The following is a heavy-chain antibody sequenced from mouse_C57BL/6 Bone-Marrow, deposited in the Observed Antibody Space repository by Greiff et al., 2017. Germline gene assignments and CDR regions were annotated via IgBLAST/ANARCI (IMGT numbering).Heavy chain of an antibody. CDR2: IDPNSGGT. J-gene: IGHJ1*03. CDR3: ARSGYIRGWYFDV. Sequence: QVQLKQPGAELVKPGASVKLSCKASGYTFTSYWMHWVKQRPGRGLEWIGRIDPNSGGTKYNEKFKSKATLTVDKPSSTAYMQLSRLTSEDSAVYYWARSGYIRGWYFDVWGTGTTVTVSS. V-gene: IGHV1-72*01. CDR1: GYTFTSYW. D-gene: IGHD1-3*01.